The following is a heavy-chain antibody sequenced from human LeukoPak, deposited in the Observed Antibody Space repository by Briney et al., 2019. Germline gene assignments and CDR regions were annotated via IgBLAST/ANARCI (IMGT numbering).Heavy chain of an antibody. J-gene: IGHJ4*02. CDR3: ARSAGSSSWYEGYYFDY. CDR1: GFTFSRYW. CDR2: IKQDGSEK. D-gene: IGHD6-13*01. Sequence: GGSLRLSCAASGFTFSRYWMSWVRQAPGKGLEWVANIKQDGSEKYYVDSVKGRFTISRDNAKNSLYLQMNSLRAKDTAVYYCARSAGSSSWYEGYYFDYWGQGTLVTVSS. V-gene: IGHV3-7*01.